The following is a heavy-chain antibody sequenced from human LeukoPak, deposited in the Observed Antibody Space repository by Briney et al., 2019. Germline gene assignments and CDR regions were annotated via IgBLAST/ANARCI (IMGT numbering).Heavy chain of an antibody. D-gene: IGHD6-19*01. Sequence: GGSLRLSCAASGFTFSSYGMHWVRQAPGKGLEWVAVIWYDGSNKYYADSVKGRFTISRDNSKNTLYLQMNSLRAEDTAVYYCARWEGTGMAVAPLDYWGQGTLVTVSS. CDR3: ARWEGTGMAVAPLDY. V-gene: IGHV3-33*01. CDR2: IWYDGSNK. J-gene: IGHJ4*02. CDR1: GFTFSSYG.